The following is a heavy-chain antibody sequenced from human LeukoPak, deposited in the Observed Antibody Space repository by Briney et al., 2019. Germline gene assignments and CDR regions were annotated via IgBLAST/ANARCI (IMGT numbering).Heavy chain of an antibody. CDR2: IYGGGST. D-gene: IGHD1-26*01. CDR3: ARPYSGTYWGYYYMDV. Sequence: GGSLRPSCTVSGFTVSGNYMSWVRQAPGKGLEWVSVIYGGGSTYYADSVKGRFTISRDNSKNTLYLQMNSLRPEDTAVYYCARPYSGTYWGYYYMDVWGKGTTVTVSS. V-gene: IGHV3-66*02. CDR1: GFTVSGNY. J-gene: IGHJ6*03.